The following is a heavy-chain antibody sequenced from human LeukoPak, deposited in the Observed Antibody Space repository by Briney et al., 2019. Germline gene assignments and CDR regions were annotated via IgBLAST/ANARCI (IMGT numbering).Heavy chain of an antibody. CDR3: ARVVYYGSGSYNFDY. J-gene: IGHJ4*02. CDR2: FYYSGNT. Sequence: SETLSLTRAVSGGSISSDTYSWGWIRPPPGRGLGWVGSFYYSGNTYYNPSLKSRVTISVDTSKNQFSLKLSSVTAADTAGYYCARVVYYGSGSYNFDYWGQGTLVTVSS. D-gene: IGHD3-10*01. V-gene: IGHV4-39*07. CDR1: GGSISSDTYS.